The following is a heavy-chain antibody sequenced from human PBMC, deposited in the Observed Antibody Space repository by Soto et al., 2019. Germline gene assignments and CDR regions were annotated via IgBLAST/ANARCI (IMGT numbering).Heavy chain of an antibody. J-gene: IGHJ5*02. CDR2: IYHSGST. CDR1: GYSISSGDD. CDR3: ARAGGSGSYNWFDP. V-gene: IGHV4-38-2*01. Sequence: SETLSLTCAVSGYSISSGDDWGWIRQPPGKGLEWIGSIYHSGSTYYNPSLKSRVTISVDTSKNQFSLKLSSVTAADMAVYYCARAGGSGSYNWFDPWGQGTLVTVSS. D-gene: IGHD3-10*01.